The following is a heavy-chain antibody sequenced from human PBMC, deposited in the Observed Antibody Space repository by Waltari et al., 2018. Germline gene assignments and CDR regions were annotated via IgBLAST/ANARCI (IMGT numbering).Heavy chain of an antibody. D-gene: IGHD6-6*01. CDR1: GGSFSGYY. J-gene: IGHJ4*02. CDR2: INHSGST. V-gene: IGHV4-34*01. Sequence: QVQLQQWGAGLLKPSEPLSLTCAVYGGSFSGYYWSWVRQPPGKGLEWIGEINHSGSTNYNPSRKSRVTISVDTSKNQFALKLSSVTAADTAVYYCCYSSSPEPAAGDYWGQGTLVTVSS. CDR3: CYSSSPEPAAGDY.